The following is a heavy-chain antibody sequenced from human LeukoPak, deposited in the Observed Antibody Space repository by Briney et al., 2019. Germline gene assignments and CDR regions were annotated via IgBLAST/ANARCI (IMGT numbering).Heavy chain of an antibody. Sequence: ASVKVSCKASGCTFSSYAISWVRQAPGQGLEWMGGIIPIFGTANYAQKFQGRVTITADKSTSTAYMELSSLRSEDTAVYYCARDPTPDTVVVPWGQGTLVTVSS. J-gene: IGHJ5*02. CDR3: ARDPTPDTVVVP. CDR1: GCTFSSYA. CDR2: IIPIFGTA. V-gene: IGHV1-69*06. D-gene: IGHD2-2*01.